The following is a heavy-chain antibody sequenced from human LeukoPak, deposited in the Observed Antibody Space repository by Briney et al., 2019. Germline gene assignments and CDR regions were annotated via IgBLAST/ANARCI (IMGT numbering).Heavy chain of an antibody. Sequence: ASVKVSCKASGYTFTGYYMQWVRQAPGQGLEWMGWIDPKSGGTNYAQKFQGRVTMTRDTSITTAYMELSRLRSDDTAVYYCARGRLSAALGGGWGQGTLATVSS. J-gene: IGHJ4*02. CDR1: GYTFTGYY. V-gene: IGHV1-2*02. CDR3: ARGRLSAALGGG. D-gene: IGHD3-16*01. CDR2: IDPKSGGT.